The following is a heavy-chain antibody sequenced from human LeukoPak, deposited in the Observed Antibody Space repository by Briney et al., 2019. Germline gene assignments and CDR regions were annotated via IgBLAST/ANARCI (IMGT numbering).Heavy chain of an antibody. J-gene: IGHJ3*02. CDR2: IIPIFGTA. CDR1: GGTFSSYA. Sequence: ASVKVSCKASGGTFSSYAISWVRQAPGQGLEWTGGIIPIFGTANYAQKFQGRVTITTDESTSTAYMELSSLRSEDTAVYYCARDGYCSSTSCKEDAFDIWGQGTMVTVSS. CDR3: ARDGYCSSTSCKEDAFDI. V-gene: IGHV1-69*05. D-gene: IGHD2-2*03.